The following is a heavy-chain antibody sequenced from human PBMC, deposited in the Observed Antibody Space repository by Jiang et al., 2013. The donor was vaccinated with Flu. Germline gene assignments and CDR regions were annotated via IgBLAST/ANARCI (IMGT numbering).Heavy chain of an antibody. CDR2: SGSGGST. D-gene: IGHD6-13*01. J-gene: IGHJ2*01. CDR3: AKYVAAAGSLSWAHI. Sequence: SGSGGSTYYADSVKGWFTISRDNSKNTLYLQMNSLRAEDTAVYYCAKYVAAAGSLSWAHIWGRGTLVTVSS. V-gene: IGHV3-23*01.